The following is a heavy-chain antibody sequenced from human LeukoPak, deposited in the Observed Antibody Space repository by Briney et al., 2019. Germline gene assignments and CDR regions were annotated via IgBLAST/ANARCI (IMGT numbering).Heavy chain of an antibody. Sequence: PGGSLRLSCAASGFTFSDYYMSWIRQAPGKGLEWVSYISSSGSTIYYADSVKGRFTISRDNAKNSLYLQMNSLRAEDTAVYYCARAVTVTTNWFDPGAREPWSPSPQ. CDR3: ARAVTVTTNWFDP. CDR1: GFTFSDYY. V-gene: IGHV3-11*01. CDR2: ISSSGSTI. J-gene: IGHJ5*02. D-gene: IGHD4-17*01.